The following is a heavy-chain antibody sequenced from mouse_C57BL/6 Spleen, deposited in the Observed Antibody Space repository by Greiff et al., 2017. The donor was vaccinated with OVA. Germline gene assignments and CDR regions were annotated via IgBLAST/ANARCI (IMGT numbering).Heavy chain of an antibody. Sequence: QVQLQQPGTELVKPGASVKLSCKASGYTFTSYWMHWVKQRPGQGLEWIGNIDPSNGGTNYNEKFKSKATLTVDKSSSTAYMQLSSLTSEDSAVYYCARSLRRGDYAMDYWGQGTSVTVSS. CDR2: IDPSNGGT. CDR1: GYTFTSYW. CDR3: ARSLRRGDYAMDY. D-gene: IGHD2-12*01. V-gene: IGHV1-53*01. J-gene: IGHJ4*01.